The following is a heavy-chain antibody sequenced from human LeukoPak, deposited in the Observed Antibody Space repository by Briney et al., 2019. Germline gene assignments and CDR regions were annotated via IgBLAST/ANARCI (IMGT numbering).Heavy chain of an antibody. CDR2: INPSGGST. D-gene: IGHD1-26*01. V-gene: IGHV1-46*01. CDR1: GYTFTSYY. CDR3: ASSKAIVGAKGY. J-gene: IGHJ4*02. Sequence: ASVKVSCKASGYTFTSYYMHWVRQAPGQGLEWMGIINPSGGSTSYAQKFQGRVTMTRDTSTSTVYMELSSLRSEDTAVYYYASSKAIVGAKGYWGQGTLVTVSS.